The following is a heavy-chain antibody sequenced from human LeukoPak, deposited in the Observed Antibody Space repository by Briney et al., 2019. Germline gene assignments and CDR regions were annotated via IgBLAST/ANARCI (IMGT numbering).Heavy chain of an antibody. CDR1: GFTFGSYA. Sequence: GGSPRLSCAASGFTFGSYAMNWVRQAPGKGLEWVGRIRSKTDGETTDYAAPVKGRFSISRDDSKNTVYLQMNSLKTEDAAVYYCTTEKDYWGQGTLVTVSS. CDR3: TTEKDY. CDR2: IRSKTDGETT. V-gene: IGHV3-15*07. J-gene: IGHJ4*02.